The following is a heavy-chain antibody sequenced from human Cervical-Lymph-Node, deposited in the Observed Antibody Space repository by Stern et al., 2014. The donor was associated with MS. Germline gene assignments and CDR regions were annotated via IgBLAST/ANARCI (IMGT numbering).Heavy chain of an antibody. CDR1: GYSISSGYY. Sequence: QVQLQASGPGLVKPSETLSLTCTVSGYSISSGYYWGWIRQPPGKGLEWIGTIYHSGSTYYSPSLKSRVTISVDTSKNQFFLKLSSWTAADTAVYYCAREVQHLVHGNWFDPWGQGTLVTVSS. J-gene: IGHJ5*02. V-gene: IGHV4-38-2*02. D-gene: IGHD6-13*01. CDR3: AREVQHLVHGNWFDP. CDR2: IYHSGST.